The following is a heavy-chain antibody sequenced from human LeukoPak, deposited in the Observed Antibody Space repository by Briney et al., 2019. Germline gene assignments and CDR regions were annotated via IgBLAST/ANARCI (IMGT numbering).Heavy chain of an antibody. CDR2: IYYSGST. CDR1: GGPISSYY. V-gene: IGHV4-59*01. D-gene: IGHD3-3*01. J-gene: IGHJ4*02. Sequence: SETLSLTCTVSGGPISSYYWSWIRQPPGKGLEWIGYIYYSGSTNYNPSLKSRVTISVDTSKNQFSLKLSSVTAADTAVYYCARVGGYDFWSGYWDYWGQGTLVTVSS. CDR3: ARVGGYDFWSGYWDY.